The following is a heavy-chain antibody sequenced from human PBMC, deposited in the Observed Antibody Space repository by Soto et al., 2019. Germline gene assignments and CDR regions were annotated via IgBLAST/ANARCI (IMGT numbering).Heavy chain of an antibody. J-gene: IGHJ4*02. Sequence: GGSLRLSCVVSGLTFSSNCMSWVRQAPGKGLEWVANIKKGGSEKQYVDSVKGRFTISRDNAKNSLYLQMNSLRAEDTAVYYCARDRVSSSDPFDYWGQGTLVTVSS. D-gene: IGHD6-6*01. V-gene: IGHV3-7*03. CDR2: IKKGGSEK. CDR3: ARDRVSSSDPFDY. CDR1: GLTFSSNC.